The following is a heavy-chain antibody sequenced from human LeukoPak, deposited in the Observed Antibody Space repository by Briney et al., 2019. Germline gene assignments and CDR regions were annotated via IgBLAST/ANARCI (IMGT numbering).Heavy chain of an antibody. V-gene: IGHV1-69*04. CDR3: ARAVWFGERGMDV. CDR2: IIPILGIA. Sequence: SVKVSCKASGCTFSSYAISWVRQAPGQGLEWMGRIIPILGIANYAQKFQGRVTITAYKSTSTAYMELSRLRSEDTAVYYCARAVWFGERGMDVWGQGTTVTVSS. CDR1: GCTFSSYA. D-gene: IGHD3-10*01. J-gene: IGHJ6*02.